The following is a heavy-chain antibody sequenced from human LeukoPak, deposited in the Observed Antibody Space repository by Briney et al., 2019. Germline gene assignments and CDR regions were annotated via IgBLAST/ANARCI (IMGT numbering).Heavy chain of an antibody. Sequence: GGSLRLSCAASGFSFSRYGMNWVRQSPGMGLEWVSYMSGSSSLMYYADSVKGRFTISRDNSKNTLYLQMNSLRPEDTGVYYCAKDPQDFYGSSGYRPERYWGQGTLVTVSS. CDR3: AKDPQDFYGSSGYRPERY. CDR2: MSGSSSLM. V-gene: IGHV3-48*01. J-gene: IGHJ4*02. D-gene: IGHD3-22*01. CDR1: GFSFSRYG.